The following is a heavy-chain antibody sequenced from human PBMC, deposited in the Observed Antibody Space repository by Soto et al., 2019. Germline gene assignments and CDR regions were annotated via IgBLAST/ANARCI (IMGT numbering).Heavy chain of an antibody. CDR3: ARSYGQIDY. CDR1: SGSISSSNW. Sequence: TSETLSLTCTVSSGSISSSNWWSWVRQPPGKGLEWIGEIYHSGSTNYNPSLKSRVTMSVDNSKNQFSLKLNSVTAADTAVYYCARSYGQIDYWGQGTLVTVSS. V-gene: IGHV4-4*02. D-gene: IGHD3-16*01. J-gene: IGHJ4*02. CDR2: IYHSGST.